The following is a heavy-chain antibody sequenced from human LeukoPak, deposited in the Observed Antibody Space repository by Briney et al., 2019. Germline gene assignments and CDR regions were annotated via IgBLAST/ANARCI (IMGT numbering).Heavy chain of an antibody. CDR1: GFTFSSYA. Sequence: PGGSLRLSYAASGFTFSSYAMSWVRQAPGKGLERVSAISGSGGSTYYADSVKGRFTISRDNSKNTLYLQMNSLRAEDTAVYYCAKCSMGGSGSYYGYWGQGTLVTVSS. CDR3: AKCSMGGSGSYYGY. V-gene: IGHV3-23*01. CDR2: ISGSGGST. D-gene: IGHD3-10*01. J-gene: IGHJ4*02.